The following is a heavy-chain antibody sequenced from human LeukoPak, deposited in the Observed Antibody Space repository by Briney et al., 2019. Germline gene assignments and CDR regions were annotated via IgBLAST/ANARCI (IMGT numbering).Heavy chain of an antibody. CDR3: ARVKIAVAAYSGAYYYYGMDV. J-gene: IGHJ6*02. Sequence: SVTVSCTASGGTFSSYAISWVRQAPGQGLEWMGGIIPIFGTANYAQKFQGRVTITADESTSTAYMELSSLRSEDTAVYYCARVKIAVAAYSGAYYYYGMDVWGQGTTVTVSS. V-gene: IGHV1-69*01. CDR1: GGTFSSYA. D-gene: IGHD6-19*01. CDR2: IIPIFGTA.